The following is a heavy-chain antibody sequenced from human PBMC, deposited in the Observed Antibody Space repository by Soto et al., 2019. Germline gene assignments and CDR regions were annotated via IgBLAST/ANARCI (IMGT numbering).Heavy chain of an antibody. CDR3: ARGPTYYYDSSGYYYSHSYYFDY. V-gene: IGHV4-34*01. Sequence: SETLSLTCAVYGGSFSGYYWSWIRQPPGKGLEWIGEINHSGSTNYNPSLKSRVTISVDTSKNQFSLKLSSVTAADTAVYYCARGPTYYYDSSGYYYSHSYYFDYWGQGTLVTVSS. J-gene: IGHJ4*02. CDR2: INHSGST. CDR1: GGSFSGYY. D-gene: IGHD3-22*01.